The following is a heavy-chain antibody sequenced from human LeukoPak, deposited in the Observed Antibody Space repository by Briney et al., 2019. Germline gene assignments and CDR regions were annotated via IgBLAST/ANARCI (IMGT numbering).Heavy chain of an antibody. Sequence: GRSLRLSCAASGFTFSSYGMHWVRQAPGKGLEWVAVIWYDGSNKYYADSVKGRFTISRDNSKNTLYLQMNSLRAEDTAVYYCARDPIAAAGTVMWYNWFDPWGQGTLVTVSS. D-gene: IGHD6-13*01. CDR2: IWYDGSNK. CDR1: GFTFSSYG. CDR3: ARDPIAAAGTVMWYNWFDP. V-gene: IGHV3-33*01. J-gene: IGHJ5*02.